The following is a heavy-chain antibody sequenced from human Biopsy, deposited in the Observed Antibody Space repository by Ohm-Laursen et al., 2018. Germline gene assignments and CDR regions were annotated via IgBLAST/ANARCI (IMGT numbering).Heavy chain of an antibody. V-gene: IGHV4-59*01. D-gene: IGHD1-26*01. CDR3: ARVRVWADSEGAFDP. CDR1: GGPINNFY. Sequence: TLSLTCIVSGGPINNFYWSWIRQPPGKGLVWIGIIYYSGNTKYNPSLKSRVTISVDTFRNQFSLKLSSVTAADTAVYYCARVRVWADSEGAFDPWGQGTMVTVSS. CDR2: IYYSGNT. J-gene: IGHJ3*01.